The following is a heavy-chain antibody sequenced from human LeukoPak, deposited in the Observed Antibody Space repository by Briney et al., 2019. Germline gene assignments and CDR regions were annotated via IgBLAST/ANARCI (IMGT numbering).Heavy chain of an antibody. CDR2: ICYTGST. J-gene: IGHJ3*02. Sequence: SDTRSPTGTSAVAFSSTSYCSFSRQPAREVLGLVRYICYTGSTNYNPYLKSRVTISVDTSKNQFSLKLSSVTAADTAVYYCARGDADFWSGLDDDAFDIWGQGTMVTVSS. CDR1: VAFSSTSY. CDR3: ARGDADFWSGLDDDAFDI. D-gene: IGHD3-3*01. V-gene: IGHV4-59*13.